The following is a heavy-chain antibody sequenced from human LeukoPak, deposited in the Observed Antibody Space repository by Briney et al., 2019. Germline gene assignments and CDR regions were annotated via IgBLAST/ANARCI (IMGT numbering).Heavy chain of an antibody. Sequence: GRSLRLSCAASGFTFSSYGMPWVRQAPGKGLEWVAVISYDGSNKYYADSVKGRFTISRDNSKNTLYLQMNSLRAEDTAVYYCARSRYWSGGSRHGGFDYWGQGPGVTVS. CDR2: ISYDGSNK. V-gene: IGHV3-30*03. D-gene: IGHD2-15*01. CDR3: ARSRYWSGGSRHGGFDY. CDR1: GFTFSSYG. J-gene: IGHJ4*02.